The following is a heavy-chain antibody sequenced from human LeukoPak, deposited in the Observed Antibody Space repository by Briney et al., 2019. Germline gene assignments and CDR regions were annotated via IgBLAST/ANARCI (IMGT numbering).Heavy chain of an antibody. V-gene: IGHV3-23*01. D-gene: IGHD3-3*01. J-gene: IGHJ4*02. CDR1: GFTFSSYA. CDR3: ASRRITTFGVVHPHYFDY. Sequence: SGGSLRLSCAASGFTFSSYAMSWVRQAPGKGLEWVSAISGSGGSTYYADSVKGRFTISRDNSKNTLYLQMNSLRAEDTAVYYCASRRITTFGVVHPHYFDYWGQGTLVTVSS. CDR2: ISGSGGST.